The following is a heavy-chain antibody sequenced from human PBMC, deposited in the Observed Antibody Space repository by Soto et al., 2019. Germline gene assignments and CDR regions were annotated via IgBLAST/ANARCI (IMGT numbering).Heavy chain of an antibody. J-gene: IGHJ4*02. CDR3: GRVMIGTSRHTDSDY. V-gene: IGHV4-39*01. Sequence: LSLTCSVSGASISSRDYYWGWIRQTPGKGLEWIGNIDYNGVTYYNPSLKSRVTVSKDTSKNQFSLKVASVAAADTAIYYCGRVMIGTSRHTDSDYWGQGTQVTVSS. CDR1: GASISSRDYY. D-gene: IGHD2-2*01. CDR2: IDYNGVT.